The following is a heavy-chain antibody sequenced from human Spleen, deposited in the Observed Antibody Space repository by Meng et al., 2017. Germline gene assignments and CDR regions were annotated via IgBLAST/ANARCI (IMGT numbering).Heavy chain of an antibody. Sequence: SETLSLTCAISGDSVASKSVAWDWIRQSPSRGLEWLGRTYYRSTWYTDYAVSVRSRITISPDTSKNQFSLQLNSVTPEDTAVYYCARSGPISLNYWGQGTLVTVSS. CDR3: ARSGPISLNY. D-gene: IGHD3-10*01. V-gene: IGHV6-1*01. J-gene: IGHJ4*02. CDR2: TYYRSTWYT. CDR1: GDSVASKSVA.